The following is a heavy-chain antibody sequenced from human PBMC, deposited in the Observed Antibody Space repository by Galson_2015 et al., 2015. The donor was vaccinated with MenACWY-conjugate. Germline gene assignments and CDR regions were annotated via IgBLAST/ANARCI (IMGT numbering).Heavy chain of an antibody. V-gene: IGHV3-74*01. D-gene: IGHD6-6*01. J-gene: IGHJ5*02. CDR3: TKAAARYSTSSAFNWFDP. CDR2: VNSDGTGT. CDR1: GFTFSNYW. Sequence: SLRLSCEASGFTFSNYWMHWVRHAPGKGLEWVSRVNSDGTGTTYADSVKGRFTISRDNAKNTLYLQMNSLRAEDTAIYYCTKAAARYSTSSAFNWFDPWGQGALVTVSS.